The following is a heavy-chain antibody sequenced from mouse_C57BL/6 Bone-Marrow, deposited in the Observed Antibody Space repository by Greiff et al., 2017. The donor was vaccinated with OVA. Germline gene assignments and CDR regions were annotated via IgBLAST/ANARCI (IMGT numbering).Heavy chain of an antibody. CDR2: SRNKANDYTT. CDR1: GFTFSDFY. D-gene: IGHD2-4*01. Sequence: EVKVVESGGGLVQSGRSLRLSCATSGFTFSDFYMEWVRQAPGKGLEWIAASRNKANDYTTEYSASVKGRFIVSRDTSQSILYLQMNALRAEDTAIYYCARDDYGRFADWGQGTLVTVSA. V-gene: IGHV7-1*01. J-gene: IGHJ3*01. CDR3: ARDDYGRFAD.